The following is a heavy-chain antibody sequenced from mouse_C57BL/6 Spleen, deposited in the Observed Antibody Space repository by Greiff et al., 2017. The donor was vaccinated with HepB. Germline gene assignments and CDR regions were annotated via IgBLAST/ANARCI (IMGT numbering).Heavy chain of an antibody. CDR3: ARVSSYYFGSSYYAMDY. D-gene: IGHD1-1*01. CDR1: GYTFTSYW. V-gene: IGHV1-55*01. CDR2: IYPGSGST. J-gene: IGHJ4*01. Sequence: VQLQQSGAELVKPGASVKMSCKASGYTFTSYWITWVKQRPGQGLEWIGDIYPGSGSTNYNEKFKSKATLTVDKTSSTAYMQLSRLTSEDSAVYYCARVSSYYFGSSYYAMDYWGQGTSVTVSS.